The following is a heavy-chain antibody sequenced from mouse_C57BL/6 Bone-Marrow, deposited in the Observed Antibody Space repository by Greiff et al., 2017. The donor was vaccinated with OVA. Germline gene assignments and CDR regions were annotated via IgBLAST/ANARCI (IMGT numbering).Heavy chain of an antibody. CDR1: GYTFTNYW. CDR2: IYPGGGYT. CDR3: ARSGGNYETTWFDY. D-gene: IGHD2-1*01. Sequence: VQLQQSGAELVRPGTSVKMSCKASGYTFTNYWIGWAKQRPGHGLEWIGDIYPGGGYTNYNEKFKGKATLTADKSSSTAYMQFSSLTSEDSAIYCCARSGGNYETTWFDYWGQGTTLTVSS. V-gene: IGHV1-63*01. J-gene: IGHJ2*01.